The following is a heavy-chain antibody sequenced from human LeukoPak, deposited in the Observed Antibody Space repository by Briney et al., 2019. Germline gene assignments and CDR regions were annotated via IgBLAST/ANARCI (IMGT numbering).Heavy chain of an antibody. CDR2: ISWNSGSI. CDR1: GFTFDDYA. V-gene: IGHV3-9*01. CDR3: ARDLGYCSSTSCYSYTWFDP. D-gene: IGHD2-2*01. Sequence: GGSLRLSCAASGFTFDDYAMHWVRQAPGKGLEWVSGISWNSGSIGYADSVKGRFTISRDNAKNSLYLQMNSLRSEDTAVYYCARDLGYCSSTSCYSYTWFDPWGQGTLVTVSS. J-gene: IGHJ5*02.